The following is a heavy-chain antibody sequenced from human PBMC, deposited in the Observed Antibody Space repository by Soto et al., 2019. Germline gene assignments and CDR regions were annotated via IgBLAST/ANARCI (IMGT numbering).Heavy chain of an antibody. J-gene: IGHJ4*02. Sequence: LRLSCAASGFNFDDYAMHWVRQPPGKGLEWVAGISWNGESVSYADSVKGRFTISRDNAKNSLSLHMASLRAEDTAFYYCVKDTYLLVGATHFDFWGQGALVTVSS. D-gene: IGHD1-26*01. CDR3: VKDTYLLVGATHFDF. CDR1: GFNFDDYA. CDR2: ISWNGESV. V-gene: IGHV3-9*01.